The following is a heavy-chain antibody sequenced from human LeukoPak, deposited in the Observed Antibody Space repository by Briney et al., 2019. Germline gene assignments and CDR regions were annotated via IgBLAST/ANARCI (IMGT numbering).Heavy chain of an antibody. CDR3: ARDRSYDFWSGLNQDFDY. V-gene: IGHV1-2*02. CDR2: INPNSGGT. Sequence: GASVKVSCKASGYTFTGYYMHWVRQAPGQGLEWMGWINPNSGGTNYAQKFQGRVTMTRDTSISTAYMELSRLRSDDTAVYYCARDRSYDFWSGLNQDFDYWGQGTLVTVSS. J-gene: IGHJ4*02. D-gene: IGHD3-3*01. CDR1: GYTFTGYY.